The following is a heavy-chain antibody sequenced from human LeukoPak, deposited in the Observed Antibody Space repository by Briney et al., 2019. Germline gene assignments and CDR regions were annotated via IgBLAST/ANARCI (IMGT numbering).Heavy chain of an antibody. CDR1: GFTFGTNA. D-gene: IGHD2-21*01. CDR3: ARGCGGGPGCYILDY. J-gene: IGHJ4*02. V-gene: IGHV3-23*01. Sequence: GGSLRLSCLTSGFTFGTNAMSWVRQAPGKGLEWISGISGSGASTYYADSVTGRFTISRDNSRNTLYLHMNSLRGEDTAMYYCARGCGGGPGCYILDYWGQGTLVTVSS. CDR2: ISGSGAST.